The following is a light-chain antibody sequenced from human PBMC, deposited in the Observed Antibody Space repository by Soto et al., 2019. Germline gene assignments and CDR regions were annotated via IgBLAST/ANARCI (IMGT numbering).Light chain of an antibody. V-gene: IGLV2-14*01. CDR3: ISYTSDDVRYV. CDR1: NSDVGLYDF. CDR2: EVS. Sequence: LSQPASVSGTPGQSITISCTGSNSDVGLYDFVSWYQHHPGRAPKLIVSEVSHRPSGISNRFSGSKSGNTASLTISGLQSEDEADYYCISYTSDDVRYVFGTGTKVTVL. J-gene: IGLJ1*01.